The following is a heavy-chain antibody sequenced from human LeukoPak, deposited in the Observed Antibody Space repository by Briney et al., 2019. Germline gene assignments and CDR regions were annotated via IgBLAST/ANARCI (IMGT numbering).Heavy chain of an antibody. CDR2: IIPIFGTG. J-gene: IGHJ4*02. CDR3: ARGGGYDPFDY. D-gene: IGHD5-12*01. Sequence: GASVKVSCKASGGTFSSYAISWVRQAPGQGLEWMGGIIPIFGTGNYAQKFQGRVTITADESTSTAYMELSSLRSEDTAVYYCARGGGYDPFDYWGQGTLVTVSS. CDR1: GGTFSSYA. V-gene: IGHV1-69*13.